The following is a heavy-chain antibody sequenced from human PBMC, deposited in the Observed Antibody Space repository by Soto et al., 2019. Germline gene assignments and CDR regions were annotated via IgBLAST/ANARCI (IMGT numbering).Heavy chain of an antibody. CDR1: GLSFDEYA. Sequence: TLRLSCAASGLSFDEYAMHWVRRVPGKGLEWVSGISWEGGSIGYADSVKGRFTISRDNAKNSLYLEMNSLRSEDTAFYYCAKEHDEDFGYDLDYFNYWGQGT. D-gene: IGHD5-12*01. CDR3: AKEHDEDFGYDLDYFNY. V-gene: IGHV3-9*01. J-gene: IGHJ4*02. CDR2: ISWEGGSI.